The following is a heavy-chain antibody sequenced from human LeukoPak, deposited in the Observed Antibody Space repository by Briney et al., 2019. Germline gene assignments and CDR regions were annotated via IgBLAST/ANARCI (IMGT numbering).Heavy chain of an antibody. CDR3: ARHGPVWGTPAGFDY. V-gene: IGHV4-38-2*02. CDR2: IYYSGST. CDR1: GYSISSGYY. D-gene: IGHD3-16*01. J-gene: IGHJ4*02. Sequence: NPSETLSLTCTVSGYSISSGYYWGWIRQPPGKGLEWIGSIYYSGSTYYNPSLKSRVTISVDTSKNQFSLRLSSVTAADTAVYYCARHGPVWGTPAGFDYWGQGTLVTVSS.